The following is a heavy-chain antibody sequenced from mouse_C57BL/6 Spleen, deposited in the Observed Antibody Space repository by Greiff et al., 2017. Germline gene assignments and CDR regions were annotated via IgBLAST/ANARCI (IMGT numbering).Heavy chain of an antibody. J-gene: IGHJ3*01. Sequence: QVQLQQPGAELVKPGASVKLSCKASGYTFTSYWMQWVKQRPGQGLEWIGEIDPSDSYTNYNQKFKGKATLTVDTSSSTAYMQLSSLTSEDSAVYYCARIWDGYYPFAYWGQGTLVTVSA. CDR3: ARIWDGYYPFAY. V-gene: IGHV1-50*01. D-gene: IGHD2-3*01. CDR1: GYTFTSYW. CDR2: IDPSDSYT.